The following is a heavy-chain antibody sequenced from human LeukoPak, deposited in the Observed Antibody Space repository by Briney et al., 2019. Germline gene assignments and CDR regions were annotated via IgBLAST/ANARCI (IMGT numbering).Heavy chain of an antibody. Sequence: GASVKVSCKASGYTFTSCGISWVRQAPGQGLEWMGWISAYNGNTNYAQNLQGRVTMTTDTSTSTAYMELRSLRSDDTAVYYCARDFLYCSGGSCYPNEWAHWGQGTLVTVSS. J-gene: IGHJ4*02. D-gene: IGHD2-15*01. CDR1: GYTFTSCG. V-gene: IGHV1-18*04. CDR2: ISAYNGNT. CDR3: ARDFLYCSGGSCYPNEWAH.